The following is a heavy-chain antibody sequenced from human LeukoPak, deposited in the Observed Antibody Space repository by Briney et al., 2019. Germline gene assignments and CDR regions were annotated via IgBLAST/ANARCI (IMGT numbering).Heavy chain of an antibody. CDR1: GYTFAGYY. V-gene: IGHV1-2*02. CDR2: INPNSGGT. Sequence: GASVKVSCKASGYTFAGYYMHWVRQAPGQGLEWMGWINPNSGGTNYAQKLQGRVTMTRDTSMSTAYMELSRLRSDDTAVYYCARDLVVVPAAMGGMDVWGQGTTVTVSS. D-gene: IGHD2-2*01. J-gene: IGHJ6*02. CDR3: ARDLVVVPAAMGGMDV.